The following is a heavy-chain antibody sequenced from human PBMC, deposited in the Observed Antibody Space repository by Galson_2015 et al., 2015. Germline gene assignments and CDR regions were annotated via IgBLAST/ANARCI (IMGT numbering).Heavy chain of an antibody. Sequence: SLRLSCAASGFTFSSYAMSWVRQAPGKGLGWVSAISGSGGSTYYADSVKGRFTISRGNSKNTLYLQMNSLRAEDTAVYYCAKGRVSGKRGLDFDYWGQGTLVTVSS. D-gene: IGHD3-10*01. V-gene: IGHV3-23*01. CDR1: GFTFSSYA. CDR3: AKGRVSGKRGLDFDY. CDR2: ISGSGGST. J-gene: IGHJ4*02.